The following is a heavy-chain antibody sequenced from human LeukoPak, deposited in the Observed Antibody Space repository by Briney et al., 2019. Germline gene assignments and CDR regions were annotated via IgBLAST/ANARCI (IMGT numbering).Heavy chain of an antibody. V-gene: IGHV1-69*05. CDR2: FIPIFGTA. J-gene: IGHJ4*02. D-gene: IGHD3-22*01. Sequence: SVKVSCKASGGTFSSYAISWVRQAPGQGLEWMGRFIPIFGTANYAQKFQGRVTITTDKSTSTAYMELSSLRSEDTAVYYCARDRSDSSGYEWHYWGQGTLVTVSS. CDR3: ARDRSDSSGYEWHY. CDR1: GGTFSSYA.